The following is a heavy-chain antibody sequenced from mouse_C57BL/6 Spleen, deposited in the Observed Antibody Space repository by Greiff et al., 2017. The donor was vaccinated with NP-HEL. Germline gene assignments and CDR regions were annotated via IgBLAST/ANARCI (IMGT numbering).Heavy chain of an antibody. CDR3: AREWSGFAY. CDR1: GFTFSDYG. V-gene: IGHV5-17*01. J-gene: IGHJ3*01. Sequence: EVQVVESGGGLVKPGGSLKLSCAASGFTFSDYGMHWVRQAPEKGLEWVAYISSGSSTIYYADTVKGRFTISRDNAKNTLFLQMTSLRSEDTAMYYCAREWSGFAYWGQGTLVTVSA. CDR2: ISSGSSTI. D-gene: IGHD1-1*02.